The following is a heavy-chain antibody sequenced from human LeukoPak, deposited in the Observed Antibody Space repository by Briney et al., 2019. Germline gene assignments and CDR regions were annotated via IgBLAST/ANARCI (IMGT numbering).Heavy chain of an antibody. V-gene: IGHV4-4*07. J-gene: IGHJ3*02. CDR1: GGSISSYY. CDR3: GRDIGMRELLAFDI. Sequence: SETLSLTCTVSGGSISSYYGSWIRQPAGKGLEWVGRIYTSGSTNYNPSLKSRVTMSIDTSKNQFSMKLSSVTAAGTAGDSCGRDIGMRELLAFDIWGQGTMVTVSS. CDR2: IYTSGST. D-gene: IGHD1-26*01.